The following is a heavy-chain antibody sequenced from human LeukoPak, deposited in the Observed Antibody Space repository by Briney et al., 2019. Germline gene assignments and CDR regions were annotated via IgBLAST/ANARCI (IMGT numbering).Heavy chain of an antibody. Sequence: GGSLRLSCAGSGLTFDTDAMSWVRQAPGKGLEWVSIISSSGRNTYYADSVKGRFTVYRDNSRNTLYLQMNTLRGADTAVYYCTSGPWLFLSFDFWGQGTLVTVSS. CDR1: GLTFDTDA. D-gene: IGHD2/OR15-2a*01. CDR2: ISSSGRNT. V-gene: IGHV3-23*01. CDR3: TSGPWLFLSFDF. J-gene: IGHJ4*02.